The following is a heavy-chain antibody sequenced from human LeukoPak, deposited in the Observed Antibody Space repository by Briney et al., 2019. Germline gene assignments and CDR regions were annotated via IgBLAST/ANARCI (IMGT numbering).Heavy chain of an antibody. J-gene: IGHJ5*02. CDR2: ISAYNGNT. D-gene: IGHD3-10*01. Sequence: ASVKVSCKASGYTFTSYGISWVRQAPGQGLEWMGWISAYNGNTNYAQKLQGRVTMTTDTSTSTAYMELRSLRSDDTAVYYCARRRMVRGVITGSPNWFDPWGQGTLVPVSS. V-gene: IGHV1-18*01. CDR1: GYTFTSYG. CDR3: ARRRMVRGVITGSPNWFDP.